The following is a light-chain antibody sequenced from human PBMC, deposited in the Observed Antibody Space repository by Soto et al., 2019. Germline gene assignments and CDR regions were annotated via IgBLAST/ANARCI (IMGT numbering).Light chain of an antibody. CDR1: SSDVGAYDY. J-gene: IGLJ1*01. V-gene: IGLV2-14*01. CDR3: SSYASSSTLV. CDR2: EVN. Sequence: QSALTQPASVSGSPGQSITLSCTGTSSDVGAYDYVSWFQQHPGKAPKLMIYEVNYRPSGVSNRFSGSKSGNTASLTISGLQGEDEADYYCSSYASSSTLVFGTGTKVTVL.